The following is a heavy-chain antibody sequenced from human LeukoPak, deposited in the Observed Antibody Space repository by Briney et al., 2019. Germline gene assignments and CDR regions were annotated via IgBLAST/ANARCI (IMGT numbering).Heavy chain of an antibody. J-gene: IGHJ4*02. CDR1: GGSISSYY. Sequence: PETLSLTCTVSGGSISSYYWSWIRQPAGKGLEWIGRIYTSGSTNYNPSLKSRVTMSVDTSKNQFSLKLSSVIAADTAVHYCAREAPRVTTALDYWGQGTLVTVSS. CDR3: AREAPRVTTALDY. D-gene: IGHD4-11*01. CDR2: IYTSGST. V-gene: IGHV4-4*07.